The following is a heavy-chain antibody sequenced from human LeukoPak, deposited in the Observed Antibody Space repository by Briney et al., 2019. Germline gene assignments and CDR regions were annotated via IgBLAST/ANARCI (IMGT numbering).Heavy chain of an antibody. CDR2: INWNGGST. J-gene: IGHJ4*02. D-gene: IGHD3-22*01. V-gene: IGHV3-20*04. CDR1: GFTLDDYG. Sequence: GGSLRLSCAVSGFTLDDYGMSWVRQAPGKGLEWVSGINWNGGSTGYADSVKGRFTISRENAKNSLYLQMNGLRAEDTALYYCARDPIFSYDSSGYYFDYWGQGTLVTVSS. CDR3: ARDPIFSYDSSGYYFDY.